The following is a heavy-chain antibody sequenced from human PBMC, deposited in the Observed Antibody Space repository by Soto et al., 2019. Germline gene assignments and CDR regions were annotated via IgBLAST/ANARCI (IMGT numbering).Heavy chain of an antibody. Sequence: PGETLKICCKVSGYSFTSYWISGVRQMPGKGLEWMGRIDPSDAYTNYSPSFQGHVTISADKSISTAYLQWSSLKASDTAMYYCARLGQWLFFGGMDVWGQGTTVTVSS. D-gene: IGHD6-19*01. J-gene: IGHJ6*02. CDR3: ARLGQWLFFGGMDV. V-gene: IGHV5-10-1*01. CDR2: IDPSDAYT. CDR1: GYSFTSYW.